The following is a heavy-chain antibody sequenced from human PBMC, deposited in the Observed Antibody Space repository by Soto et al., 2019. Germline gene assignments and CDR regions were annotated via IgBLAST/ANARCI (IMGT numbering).Heavy chain of an antibody. J-gene: IGHJ6*02. D-gene: IGHD6-13*01. CDR1: GFSLSTSGMC. CDR3: ARIPSAAGRLYYYYGMDV. CDR2: IDWDDDK. V-gene: IGHV2-70*01. Sequence: SGPTLVNPTQTLTLTCTFSGFSLSTSGMCVSWIRQPPGKALEWLALIDWDDDKYYSTSLKTRFTISKDTSKNQVVLTMTNMDPVDTATYYCARIPSAAGRLYYYYGMDVWGQGTTVTVSS.